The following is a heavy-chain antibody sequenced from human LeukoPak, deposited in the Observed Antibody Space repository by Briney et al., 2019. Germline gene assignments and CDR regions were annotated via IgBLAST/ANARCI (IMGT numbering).Heavy chain of an antibody. CDR1: GFTFSSYG. CDR3: GKEEGYSYGSNY. CDR2: IRYDGSNK. D-gene: IGHD5-18*01. Sequence: PGGSLRLSCAASGFTFSSYGMHWVRQAPGKGLEWVAFIRYDGSNKYYADSVKGRFTISRDSSKNTLYLQMNSLRAEDTAVYYCGKEEGYSYGSNYWGQGTLVTVSS. J-gene: IGHJ4*02. V-gene: IGHV3-30*02.